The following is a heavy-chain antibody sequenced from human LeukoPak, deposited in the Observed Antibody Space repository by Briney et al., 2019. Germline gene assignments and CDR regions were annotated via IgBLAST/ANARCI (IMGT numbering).Heavy chain of an antibody. Sequence: PGGSLRLSCAASGFTFSSYAMSWVRQAPGKGLEWVGRIRNQANGRTTEYATSVRGRFIISRDDSQNSIYLQMNSLKTEDTAVYYCTRSPSSGSFVFDYWGQGTLVTVSS. CDR3: TRSPSSGSFVFDY. CDR1: GFTFSSYA. J-gene: IGHJ4*02. V-gene: IGHV3-72*01. D-gene: IGHD6-13*01. CDR2: IRNQANGRTT.